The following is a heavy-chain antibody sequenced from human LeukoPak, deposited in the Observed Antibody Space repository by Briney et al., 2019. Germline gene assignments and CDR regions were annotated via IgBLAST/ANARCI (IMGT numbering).Heavy chain of an antibody. J-gene: IGHJ4*02. CDR1: GGSFSGYY. D-gene: IGHD3-10*01. CDR3: ARRFYGSGSYYKPPPFDY. CDR2: INHSGST. Sequence: SETLSLTCAVYGGSFSGYYWSWIRQPPGKGLEWIGEINHSGSTNYNPSLKSRVTISVDTSKNQFSLKLSSVTAADTAVYYCARRFYGSGSYYKPPPFDYWGQGTLVTVSS. V-gene: IGHV4-34*01.